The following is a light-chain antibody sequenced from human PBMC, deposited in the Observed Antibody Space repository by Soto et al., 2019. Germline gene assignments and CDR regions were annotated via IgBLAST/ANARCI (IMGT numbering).Light chain of an antibody. CDR1: QGIKDG. CDR2: AAS. Sequence: DIQMTQSPSSLSASVGDRVTITCRASQGIKDGLGWYQQKPEKAPQPLIYAASRLQSGVPSRFSGSRFGTDFTLTISSLQPEDFATYYCQQHNSYSWTCGQGTKGDIK. J-gene: IGKJ1*01. V-gene: IGKV1-17*01. CDR3: QQHNSYSWT.